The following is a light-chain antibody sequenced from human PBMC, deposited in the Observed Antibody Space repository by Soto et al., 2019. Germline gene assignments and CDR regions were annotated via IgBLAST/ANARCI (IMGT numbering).Light chain of an antibody. CDR3: QQYNNWPPIT. J-gene: IGKJ5*01. V-gene: IGKV3-15*01. CDR1: LSVSSN. Sequence: EIVMTQSPATLSVSQGERANLSCRASLSVSSNLAWYQQKPGQAPRLLIYGASTRATGIPSMFRGSGSGTEYTISMSGRQSEDFAVYCCQQYNNWPPITVGQGTRLE. CDR2: GAS.